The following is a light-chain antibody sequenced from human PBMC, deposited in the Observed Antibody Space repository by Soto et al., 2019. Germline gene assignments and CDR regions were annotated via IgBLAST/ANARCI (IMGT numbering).Light chain of an antibody. Sequence: QSVLTQPPSASGTPGQRVTISCSGSSSNIGSNTITWYQQFPGTAPKLLIYNNQRPSGVPDRFSGSKSGTSAYLAISGLQSEDEADYYCAVWDDSLNGVVFGGGTKLTVL. CDR2: NN. V-gene: IGLV1-44*01. J-gene: IGLJ2*01. CDR1: SSNIGSNT. CDR3: AVWDDSLNGVV.